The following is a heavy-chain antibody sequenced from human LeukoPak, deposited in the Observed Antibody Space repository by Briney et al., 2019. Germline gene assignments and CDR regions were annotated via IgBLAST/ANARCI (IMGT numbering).Heavy chain of an antibody. Sequence: GGSLRLSCAASGFTFSNYAMSWVRQAPGKGLEWVSGISGSGGSTYYADSVKGRLTISRDNSKNTLYLQMNSLRAEDTAVYYCARGPYYDFWSGYSEYWGQGTLVTVSS. V-gene: IGHV3-23*01. CDR1: GFTFSNYA. CDR2: ISGSGGST. J-gene: IGHJ4*02. CDR3: ARGPYYDFWSGYSEY. D-gene: IGHD3-3*01.